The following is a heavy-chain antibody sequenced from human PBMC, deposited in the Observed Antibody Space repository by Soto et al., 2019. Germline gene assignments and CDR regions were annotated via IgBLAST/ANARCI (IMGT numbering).Heavy chain of an antibody. J-gene: IGHJ4*02. CDR3: ARDPYDSSGYFVGY. CDR2: INPNGGGT. D-gene: IGHD3-22*01. Sequence: VSVKVSCKASGDTFTGYYMHWVRQAPGQGLEWMGWINPNGGGTNYGQKFQGRGTITRDTSISTAYMELSMLRSDDTAVYYWARDPYDSSGYFVGYWGQGTLVTVAS. CDR1: GDTFTGYY. V-gene: IGHV1-2*02.